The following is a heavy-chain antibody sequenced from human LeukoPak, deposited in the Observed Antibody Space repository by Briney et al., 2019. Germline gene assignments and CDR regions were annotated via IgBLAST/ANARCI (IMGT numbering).Heavy chain of an antibody. CDR1: GFTFSSYG. J-gene: IGHJ3*02. V-gene: IGHV3-33*01. CDR3: AREGRYCSSTSCSSNAFDI. Sequence: GRSLRLSCAASGFTFSSYGMHWVRQAPGKGLEWVAVIWYDGSNKYYADSVKGRFTISRDNSKNTLYLQMNSLRAEDTAVYYCAREGRYCSSTSCSSNAFDIWGQGTMVTVSS. D-gene: IGHD2-2*01. CDR2: IWYDGSNK.